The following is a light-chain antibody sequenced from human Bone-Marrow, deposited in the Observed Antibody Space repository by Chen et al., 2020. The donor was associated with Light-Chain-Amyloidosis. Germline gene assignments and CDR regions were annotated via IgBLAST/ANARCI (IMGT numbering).Light chain of an antibody. CDR2: GSS. CDR3: QQYGTSPLT. CDR1: QTISSNY. V-gene: IGKV3-20*01. Sequence: EIVLTPSPGTPSLSPGEGANISCRASQTISSNYLTWYQQKFGQAPRLLIYGSSSRATGIPDRFTGSGSGTDFTLTINRLEPEDFAMYYCQQYGTSPLTFGGGTKVEIK. J-gene: IGKJ4*01.